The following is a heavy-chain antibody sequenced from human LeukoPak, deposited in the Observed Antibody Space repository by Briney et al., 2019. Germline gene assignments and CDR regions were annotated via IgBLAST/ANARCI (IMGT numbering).Heavy chain of an antibody. CDR3: AKEPIYVGYYGMDV. J-gene: IGHJ6*02. CDR2: ISWNSGSI. V-gene: IGHV3-9*01. CDR1: GFTFSSYA. Sequence: GGSLRLSCAASGFTFSSYAMNWVRQAPGKGLEWVSGISWNSGSIGYADSVKGRFTISRDNAKNSLYLQMNSLRAEDTALYYCAKEPIYVGYYGMDVWGQGTTVTVSS. D-gene: IGHD2-2*02.